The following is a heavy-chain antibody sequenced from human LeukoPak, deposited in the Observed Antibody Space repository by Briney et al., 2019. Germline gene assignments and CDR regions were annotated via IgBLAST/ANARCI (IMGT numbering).Heavy chain of an antibody. V-gene: IGHV3-23*01. Sequence: PGRSLRLSCAASGFTFSSYAMTWVRQAPGKGLEWVSGISSSGGSTYYADSVKGRFTISRDNSKNTFYLQMNSLRVEDTAIYYCAKGASVWYMSECDHWGQGTLVTVSS. J-gene: IGHJ5*02. CDR3: AKGASVWYMSECDH. D-gene: IGHD6-19*01. CDR1: GFTFSSYA. CDR2: ISSSGGST.